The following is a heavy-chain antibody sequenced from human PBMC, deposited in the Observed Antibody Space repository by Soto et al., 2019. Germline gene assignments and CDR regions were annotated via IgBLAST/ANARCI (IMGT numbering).Heavy chain of an antibody. J-gene: IGHJ4*02. Sequence: ASVKVSCKASGYTFTSYGISWVRQAPGQGLEWMGWISAYNGNTNYAQKLQGRVTMTTDTPTSTAYMELRSLRSDDTAVYYCARLRPYYYDSSGPPYYFDYWGQGTLVTVSS. D-gene: IGHD3-22*01. CDR2: ISAYNGNT. V-gene: IGHV1-18*04. CDR1: GYTFTSYG. CDR3: ARLRPYYYDSSGPPYYFDY.